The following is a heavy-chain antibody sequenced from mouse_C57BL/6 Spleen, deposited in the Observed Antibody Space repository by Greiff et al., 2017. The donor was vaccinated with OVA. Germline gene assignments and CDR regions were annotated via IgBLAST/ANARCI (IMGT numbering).Heavy chain of an antibody. CDR2: IDPETGGT. D-gene: IGHD1-1*01. CDR3: TRVYYYGSSYGYFDV. CDR1: GYTFTDYE. Sequence: QVQLQQSGAELVRPGASVTLSWKASGYTFTDYEMHWVKQTPVHGLEWIGAIDPETGGTAYTQKFKGKAILTADQSSSTAYMELRSLTSEDSAVDYGTRVYYYGSSYGYFDVWGTGTTVTVAS. V-gene: IGHV1-15*01. J-gene: IGHJ1*03.